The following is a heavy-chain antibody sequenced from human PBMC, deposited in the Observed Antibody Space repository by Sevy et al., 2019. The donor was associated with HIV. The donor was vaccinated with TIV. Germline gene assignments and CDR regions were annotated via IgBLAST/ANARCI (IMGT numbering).Heavy chain of an antibody. V-gene: IGHV3-23*01. CDR1: GFTFSSYA. Sequence: GGSLRLSCAASGFTFSSYAMSWVRQAPGKGLEWVSAISGSGGSTYYADSVKGRFTISRDNSKNTLYLQMNSLRAEDTAVYYCAKDPRRSTSREGAGWFDPWGQGTLVTVSS. CDR3: AKDPRRSTSREGAGWFDP. D-gene: IGHD2-2*01. J-gene: IGHJ5*02. CDR2: ISGSGGST.